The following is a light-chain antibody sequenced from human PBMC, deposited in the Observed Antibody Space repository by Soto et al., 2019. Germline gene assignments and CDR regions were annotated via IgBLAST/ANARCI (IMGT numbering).Light chain of an antibody. V-gene: IGLV2-14*01. CDR3: SSYTSATTYV. Sequence: QSVLTQAASVSGSPGQSITISCTGTSSDVGAYNYDSWYQQYPGEAPKVIIYDVSHRPAGVSNRFSGSKSGNTASLTIPGLQTQDEADYYCSSYTSATTYVFGTGTKVTVL. CDR2: DVS. CDR1: SSDVGAYNY. J-gene: IGLJ1*01.